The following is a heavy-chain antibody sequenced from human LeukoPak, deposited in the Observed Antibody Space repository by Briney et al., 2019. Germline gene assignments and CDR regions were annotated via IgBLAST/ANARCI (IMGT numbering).Heavy chain of an antibody. D-gene: IGHD3-3*01. CDR1: GGSISSYY. V-gene: IGHV4-59*01. CDR3: ARVVSYDFWSGYYKFVWFDP. Sequence: SETLSLTCTVSGGSISSYYWSWLRQPPGQGLEWVGYIYYSGSTNYNPSLKSRVTISVDTSKNQFSLKLSSVTAADTAVYYCARVVSYDFWSGYYKFVWFDPWGQGTLVTVSS. J-gene: IGHJ5*02. CDR2: IYYSGST.